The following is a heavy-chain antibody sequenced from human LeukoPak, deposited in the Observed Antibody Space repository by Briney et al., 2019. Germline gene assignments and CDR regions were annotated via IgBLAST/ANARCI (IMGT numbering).Heavy chain of an antibody. Sequence: GGSLRLSCAASGFTFSSYSMNWVRQAPGKGLEWASSISSSSYIYYADSVKGRFTISRDNAKNSLYLQMNSLRAEDTAVYYCARGGGGNSGDYWGQGTLVTVSS. V-gene: IGHV3-21*01. D-gene: IGHD4-23*01. CDR2: ISSSSYI. J-gene: IGHJ4*02. CDR3: ARGGGGNSGDY. CDR1: GFTFSSYS.